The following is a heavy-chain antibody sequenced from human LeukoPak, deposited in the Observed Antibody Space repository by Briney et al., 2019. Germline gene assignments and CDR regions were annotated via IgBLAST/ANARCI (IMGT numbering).Heavy chain of an antibody. CDR1: GFTFSSYA. CDR2: ISSNGGST. D-gene: IGHD3-10*01. J-gene: IGHJ3*02. CDR3: ARSPGEVVNPEYAFDI. Sequence: GGSLRLSCAASGFTFSSYAMHWVRQAPGKGLEYVSAISSNGGSTYYANSVKGRFTISRDNSKNTLYLQMGSLRAEDMAVYYCARSPGEVVNPEYAFDIWGQGTVVTVSS. V-gene: IGHV3-64*01.